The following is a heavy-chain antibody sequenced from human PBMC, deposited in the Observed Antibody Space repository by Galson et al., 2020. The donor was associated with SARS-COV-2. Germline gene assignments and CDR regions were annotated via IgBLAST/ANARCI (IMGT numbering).Heavy chain of an antibody. D-gene: IGHD1-1*01. V-gene: IGHV4-38-2*01. CDR2: VHQRGNA. J-gene: IGHJ4*02. CDR1: GYSISSGFY. CDR3: ARLNGNQGCFDD. Sequence: SETLSLTCAVSGYSISSGFYWAWIRQPPGEGVEWIGTVHQRGNAYYKPSLKSRVTISVDTSKNHFSLRLSPVTAADTAVYYCARLNGNQGCFDDWGQGTLVSVSS.